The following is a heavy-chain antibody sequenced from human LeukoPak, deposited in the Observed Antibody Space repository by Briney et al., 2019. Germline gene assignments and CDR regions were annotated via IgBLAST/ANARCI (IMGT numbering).Heavy chain of an antibody. J-gene: IGHJ6*03. CDR3: ARGADFWSGYRHYCYSYMDV. CDR1: GGSISSSTSC. CDR2: PDYSGST. Sequence: SETLSLTCIVSGGSISSSTSCWGWIRQPPGKGLEWIGTPDYSGSTGYNPSLKSRVTISVDTSKTQFSLKLSSVTAADTAVYFCARGADFWSGYRHYCYSYMDVWGKGTTVTVSS. V-gene: IGHV4-39*07. D-gene: IGHD3-3*01.